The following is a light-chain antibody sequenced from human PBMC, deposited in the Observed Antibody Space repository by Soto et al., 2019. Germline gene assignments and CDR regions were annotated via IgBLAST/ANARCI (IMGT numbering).Light chain of an antibody. CDR3: QQYGSSGT. J-gene: IGKJ1*01. CDR1: QSVSNNY. V-gene: IGKV3-20*01. Sequence: EIVLTQSPGTLSLSPGERVTLSCRASQSVSNNYLAWYQQKPGQAPRLLIYGASNRATGIPDRFSGSGSGTYFTLTISRLEPEDFAVYYCQQYGSSGTFGQGTKVEIK. CDR2: GAS.